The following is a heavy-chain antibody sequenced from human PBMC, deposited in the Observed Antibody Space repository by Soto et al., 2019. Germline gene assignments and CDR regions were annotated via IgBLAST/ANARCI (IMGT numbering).Heavy chain of an antibody. CDR3: AKLPDSSSPLTNAFDY. CDR1: GFTFSNYA. V-gene: IGHV3-23*01. J-gene: IGHJ4*02. CDR2: IRGSGATT. Sequence: GGSLRLSCAASGFTFSNYAMSWVRQAPGKGLEWVSAIRGSGATTDYADSVKGRFTISRDNSKNTLYLQLNSLRAEDTAVYYCAKLPDSSSPLTNAFDYWGQGTLVTVSS. D-gene: IGHD2-2*01.